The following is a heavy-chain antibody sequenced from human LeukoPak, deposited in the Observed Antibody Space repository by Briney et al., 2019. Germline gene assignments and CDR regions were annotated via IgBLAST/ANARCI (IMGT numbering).Heavy chain of an antibody. CDR2: IYSGGST. CDR3: ARGLQWLLD. V-gene: IGHV3-66*02. Sequence: AGSPRLSCAASGFTVNSNYMTWVRQAPGKGLEWVSVIYSGGSTYYADSVRGRFTISRDNSKNTLYLQMNTLRAEDTAVYYCARGLQWLLDWGQGTLVTVSS. D-gene: IGHD3-3*01. CDR1: GFTVNSNY. J-gene: IGHJ4*02.